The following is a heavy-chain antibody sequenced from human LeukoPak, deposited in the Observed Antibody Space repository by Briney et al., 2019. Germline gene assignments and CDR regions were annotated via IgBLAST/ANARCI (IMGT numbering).Heavy chain of an antibody. J-gene: IGHJ6*03. CDR3: ARAQGQSRYGYGAAYYYYMDV. V-gene: IGHV1-2*02. Sequence: ASVKVSCKASGYTFTGYYIHWVRQAPGQGLEWMGWTNPNSGGTNYAQKFQGRVTMTRDTSISTAYMELSRLRSDDTAVYYCARAQGQSRYGYGAAYYYYMDVWGKGTTVTVSS. D-gene: IGHD5-18*01. CDR1: GYTFTGYY. CDR2: TNPNSGGT.